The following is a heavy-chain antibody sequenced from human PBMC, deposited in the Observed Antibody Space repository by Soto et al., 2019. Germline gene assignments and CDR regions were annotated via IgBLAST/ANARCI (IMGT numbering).Heavy chain of an antibody. D-gene: IGHD1-26*01. CDR3: GTGLSTRGYYMDA. CDR1: GFSFSIYW. J-gene: IGHJ6*03. CDR2: IITDGSST. V-gene: IGHV3-74*01. Sequence: EVQLVESGGGLVQPGGSLILSCAASGFSFSIYWMHWVRQAPGKGLVWVSRIITDGSSTSYADSVKGRFTISRDNAKNTLYLQMNSLRAEDTAVYYCGTGLSTRGYYMDAWGKGTTVTVSS.